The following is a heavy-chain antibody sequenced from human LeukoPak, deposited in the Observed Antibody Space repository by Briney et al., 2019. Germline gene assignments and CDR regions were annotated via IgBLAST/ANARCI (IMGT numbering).Heavy chain of an antibody. CDR1: GGSISSYH. D-gene: IGHD2-8*02. V-gene: IGHV4-59*08. CDR3: AGHHPRNTVDF. J-gene: IGHJ4*02. Sequence: SETLSLTCTVSGGSISSYHWSWIRQPPGKGLEWIGYIYYTGSTKYNPSLKSRVTISLDTSKNQFSLKLSSVTAADTAVYYCAGHHPRNTVDFWGQGTLVTVSS. CDR2: IYYTGST.